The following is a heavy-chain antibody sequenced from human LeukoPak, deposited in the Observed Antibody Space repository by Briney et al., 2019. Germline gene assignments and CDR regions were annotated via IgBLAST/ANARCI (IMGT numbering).Heavy chain of an antibody. D-gene: IGHD5-12*01. Sequence: PGGSLRLSCAASGLTFSSYAMSWVRQAPGKGLEWVSAISGSGGSTYYADPVKGRFTISRDNSKKTLDLQMNSLRAEDTAVYYCAKSQGGGYDYHYYYGMDVWGQGTTVTVSS. V-gene: IGHV3-23*01. CDR3: AKSQGGGYDYHYYYGMDV. CDR1: GLTFSSYA. J-gene: IGHJ6*02. CDR2: ISGSGGST.